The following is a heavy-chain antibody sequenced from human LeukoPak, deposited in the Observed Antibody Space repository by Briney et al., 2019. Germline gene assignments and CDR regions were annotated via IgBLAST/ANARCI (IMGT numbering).Heavy chain of an antibody. CDR3: ARDDYGDYGGGY. J-gene: IGHJ4*02. V-gene: IGHV3-23*01. Sequence: GGSLRLSCAASGFTFSSYAMSWVRQAPGKGLEWVSAISGSGGSTYYADSVKGRFTISRDNSKNTLYLQMNSLRAEDTAVYYCARDDYGDYGGGYWGQGTLVTVSS. D-gene: IGHD4-17*01. CDR1: GFTFSSYA. CDR2: ISGSGGST.